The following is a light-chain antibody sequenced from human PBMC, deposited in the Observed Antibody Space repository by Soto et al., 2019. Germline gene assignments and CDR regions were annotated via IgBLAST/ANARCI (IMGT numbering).Light chain of an antibody. CDR3: QQYNSYSTT. Sequence: DIQMTQSPSTLSASVGDRVTITCRASQSISVWLAWYQQKAGKAPNLLIYKASRLESGVPSRFSGSGSETEFTHTISGLQPGDSATYYCQQYNSYSTTFGQGTKVDIK. CDR2: KAS. CDR1: QSISVW. J-gene: IGKJ1*01. V-gene: IGKV1-5*03.